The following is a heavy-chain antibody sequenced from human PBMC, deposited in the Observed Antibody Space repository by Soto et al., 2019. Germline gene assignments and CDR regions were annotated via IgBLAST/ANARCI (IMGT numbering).Heavy chain of an antibody. V-gene: IGHV4-59*01. J-gene: IGHJ6*01. Sequence: SATLSLICTFSGYSIRTYYWTSIRQPPGKGLDLIGYIYYSRRTRYNPSPKSRVTISVEMSKNQFSMKLSSVIAADTAVYYCARAYGGFDNGLDVWGQGTAVT. CDR2: IYYSRRT. D-gene: IGHD5-12*01. CDR1: GYSIRTYY. CDR3: ARAYGGFDNGLDV.